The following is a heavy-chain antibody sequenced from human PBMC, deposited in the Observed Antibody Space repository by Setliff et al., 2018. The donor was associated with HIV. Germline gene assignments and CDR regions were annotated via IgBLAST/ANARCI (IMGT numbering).Heavy chain of an antibody. CDR2: INHSGST. Sequence: SETLSLTCAVYGGSFSGFYWNWIRQPPGKGLEWIGEINHSGSTNYNPSLKSRVTISVDTSKNQFSLRLSPVIAADTAVYYCARGPPGSSIGWYVGYWGQGTLVTVSS. J-gene: IGHJ4*02. D-gene: IGHD6-19*01. CDR3: ARGPPGSSIGWYVGY. V-gene: IGHV4-34*01. CDR1: GGSFSGFY.